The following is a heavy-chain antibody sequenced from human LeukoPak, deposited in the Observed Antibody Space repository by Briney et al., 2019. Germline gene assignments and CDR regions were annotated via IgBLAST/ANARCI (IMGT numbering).Heavy chain of an antibody. V-gene: IGHV4-4*07. CDR1: GGSISSYY. Sequence: SETLSLTCTVSGGSISSYYWSWIRQPAGKGLEWIGRIYTSGSTNYNPSPKSRVTMSVDTSKNQFSLKLSSVTAADTAVYYCARGLDLDYDILTGYSIDAFDIWGQGTMVTVSS. J-gene: IGHJ3*02. CDR3: ARGLDLDYDILTGYSIDAFDI. CDR2: IYTSGST. D-gene: IGHD3-9*01.